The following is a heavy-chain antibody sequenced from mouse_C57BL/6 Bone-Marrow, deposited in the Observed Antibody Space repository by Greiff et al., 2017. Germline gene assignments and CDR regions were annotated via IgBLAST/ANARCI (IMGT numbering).Heavy chain of an antibody. J-gene: IGHJ2*01. CDR2: ISSGGSYT. D-gene: IGHD1-1*01. V-gene: IGHV5-6*02. CDR3: ARHDYYGSSRGFGY. CDR1: GFTFSSYG. Sequence: EVKLVESGGDLVKPGGSLKLSCAASGFTFSSYGMSWVRQTPDKRLEWVATISSGGSYTYYPDSVKGRFTISRDNAKNTLYLQMSSLKSEDTAMYYCARHDYYGSSRGFGYWGQGTTLTVSS.